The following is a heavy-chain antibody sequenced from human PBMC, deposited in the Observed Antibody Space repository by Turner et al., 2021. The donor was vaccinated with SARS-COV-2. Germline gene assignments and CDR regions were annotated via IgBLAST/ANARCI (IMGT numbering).Heavy chain of an antibody. CDR1: GGSFSGYY. CDR3: ARGPYAMTGPLDY. Sequence: QVQLQQWGAGLLKASDALSRSCAVYGGSFSGYYWSWIRQPPGQGLEWIGEINHSGSTNYNPSLNSRITISVDTTKNQFSLKLSSVTAADTAVYYCARGPYAMTGPLDYWGQGTLVTVSS. D-gene: IGHD3-9*01. V-gene: IGHV4-34*01. CDR2: INHSGST. J-gene: IGHJ4*02.